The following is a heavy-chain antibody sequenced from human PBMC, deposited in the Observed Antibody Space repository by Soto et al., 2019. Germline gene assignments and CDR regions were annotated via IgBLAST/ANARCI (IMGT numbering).Heavy chain of an antibody. V-gene: IGHV4-34*01. J-gene: IGHJ3*02. CDR3: AILGKYCSSTSCYDAFDI. CDR1: GGSFSGYY. Sequence: SETLSLTCAVYGGSFSGYYWSWIRQPPGKGLEWIGEINHSGSTNYNPSLKSRVTISVDTSKNQFSLKLSSVTAADTAVYYCAILGKYCSSTSCYDAFDIWGQGTMVTVSS. D-gene: IGHD2-2*01. CDR2: INHSGST.